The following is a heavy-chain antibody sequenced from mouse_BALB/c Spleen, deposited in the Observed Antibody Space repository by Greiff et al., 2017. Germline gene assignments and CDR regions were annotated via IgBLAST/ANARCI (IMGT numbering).Heavy chain of an antibody. D-gene: IGHD2-1*01. V-gene: IGHV14-4*02. CDR2: IDPENGDT. CDR1: GFNIKDYY. J-gene: IGHJ2*01. Sequence: EVKLMESGAELVRSGASVKLSCTASGFNIKDYYMHWVKQRPEQGLEWIGWIDPENGDTEYAPKFQGKATMTADTSSNTAYLQLSSLTSEDTAVYYCNAWGGNYSPFDYWGQGTTLTVSS. CDR3: NAWGGNYSPFDY.